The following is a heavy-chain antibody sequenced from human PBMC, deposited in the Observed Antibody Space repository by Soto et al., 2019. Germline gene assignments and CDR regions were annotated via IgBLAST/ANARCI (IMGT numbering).Heavy chain of an antibody. Sequence: QVQLVQSGAEVKKPGASVKVSCKASGYTFTSYGISWVRQAPGQGLEWMGWISAYNGNTKYAQKLQGRVTMTTDTSTSTAYMELRSLRSDDTAVYYCARGNTDTITIFGVVINLPDYWGQGTLVTVSS. CDR1: GYTFTSYG. V-gene: IGHV1-18*01. CDR2: ISAYNGNT. J-gene: IGHJ4*02. D-gene: IGHD3-3*01. CDR3: ARGNTDTITIFGVVINLPDY.